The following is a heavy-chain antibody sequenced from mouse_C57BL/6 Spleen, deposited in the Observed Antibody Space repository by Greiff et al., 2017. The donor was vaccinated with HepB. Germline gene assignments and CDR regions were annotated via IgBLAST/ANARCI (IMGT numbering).Heavy chain of an antibody. V-gene: IGHV1-64*01. Sequence: VKLQQPGAELVKPGASVKLSCKASGYTFTSYWMHWVKQRPGQGLEWIGMIHPNSGSTNYNEKFKSKATLTVDKSSSTAYMQLSSLTSEDSAVYYCARGPNWVYYYAMDYWGQGTSVTVSS. J-gene: IGHJ4*01. D-gene: IGHD4-1*01. CDR3: ARGPNWVYYYAMDY. CDR2: IHPNSGST. CDR1: GYTFTSYW.